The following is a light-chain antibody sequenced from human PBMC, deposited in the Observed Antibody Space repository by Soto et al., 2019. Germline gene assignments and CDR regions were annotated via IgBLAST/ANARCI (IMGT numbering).Light chain of an antibody. CDR1: SSDVGGYNY. V-gene: IGLV2-14*01. Sequence: QSALTQPASVSGSPGQSITISCTGTSSDVGGYNYVSWYQQHPGKAPKLMIYDVSNRPSGVSNRFSGSKSGNTASLTISGIQAEDEADYYCSSYTLSSTYVVFGGGTKLTVL. CDR3: SSYTLSSTYVV. CDR2: DVS. J-gene: IGLJ2*01.